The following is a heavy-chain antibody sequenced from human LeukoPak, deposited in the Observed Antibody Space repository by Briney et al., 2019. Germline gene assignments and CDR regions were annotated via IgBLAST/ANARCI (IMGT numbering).Heavy chain of an antibody. CDR1: GFTFSSYG. CDR3: ARRGKTTGY. D-gene: IGHD4-11*01. V-gene: IGHV3-48*03. J-gene: IGHJ4*02. CDR2: ISGGSTTI. Sequence: GGSLRLSCAASGFTFSSYGMNWVRQAPGKGLEWVSYISGGSTTIYYADSVKGRFTISRDNAKNSLYLQMNSLRAEDTAVYYCARRGKTTGYWGQGTLVTVSS.